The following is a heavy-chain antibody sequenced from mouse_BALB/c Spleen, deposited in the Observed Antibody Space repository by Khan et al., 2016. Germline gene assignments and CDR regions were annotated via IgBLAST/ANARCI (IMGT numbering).Heavy chain of an antibody. CDR3: MRYNDC. Sequence: EVQLLETGGGLVQPGGSRGLSCEGSGFTFSDFWMSWVRQTPGKTLEWIGDINADGSAINYAPSIKDRFTIFRDNDKNTLYLQMNNLRSEDTATYVCMRYNDCWGQGTTLTVSS. CDR1: GFTFSDFW. CDR2: INADGSAI. V-gene: IGHV11-2*02. J-gene: IGHJ2*01.